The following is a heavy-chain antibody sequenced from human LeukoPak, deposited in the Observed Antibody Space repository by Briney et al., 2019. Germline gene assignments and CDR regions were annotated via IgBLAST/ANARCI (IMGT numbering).Heavy chain of an antibody. V-gene: IGHV3-21*01. CDR2: ISSSSSYI. D-gene: IGHD3-22*01. J-gene: IGHJ4*02. Sequence: GGSLRLSCAASGFTLSSYAMSWVRQAPGKGLEWVSSISSSSSYIYYADSVKGRFTISRDNAKNSLYLQMNSLRAEDTAVYYCAREVSYYYDSGESDYWGQGTLVTVSS. CDR1: GFTLSSYA. CDR3: AREVSYYYDSGESDY.